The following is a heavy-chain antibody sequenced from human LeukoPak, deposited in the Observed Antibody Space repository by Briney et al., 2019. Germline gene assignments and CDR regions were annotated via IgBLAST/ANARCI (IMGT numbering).Heavy chain of an antibody. D-gene: IGHD5-18*01. Sequence: GGSLRLSCAASGFIFSSYGMHWVRQAPGKGLEWVAVILSDGSKEFYTDSVKGRFTISRDNSKNTLYLQMNSLRAEDTAVYYCAKDHDTAMDWGQGTLVTVSS. V-gene: IGHV3-30*02. CDR3: AKDHDTAMD. CDR1: GFIFSSYG. CDR2: ILSDGSKE. J-gene: IGHJ4*02.